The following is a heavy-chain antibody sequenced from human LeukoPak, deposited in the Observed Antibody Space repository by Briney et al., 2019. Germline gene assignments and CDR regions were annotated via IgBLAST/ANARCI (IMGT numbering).Heavy chain of an antibody. V-gene: IGHV4-38-2*02. CDR3: ARAGRGYSYGYPYYYYYYMDV. D-gene: IGHD5-18*01. CDR1: GYSISSGYY. CDR2: IYHSGST. Sequence: WETLSLTCTVSGYSISSGYYWGWIRQPPGKGLEWIGSIYHSGSTYYNPSLKSRVTISVDTSKNQFSLKLSSVTAADTAVYYCARAGRGYSYGYPYYYYYYMDVWGKGTTVTVSS. J-gene: IGHJ6*03.